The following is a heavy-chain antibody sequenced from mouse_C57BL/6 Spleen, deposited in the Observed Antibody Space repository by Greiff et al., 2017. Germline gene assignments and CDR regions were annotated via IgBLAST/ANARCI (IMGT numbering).Heavy chain of an antibody. Sequence: DVKLVESGGGLVKPGGSLKLSCAASGFTFSSYAMSWVRQTPEKRLEWVATISDGGSYTYYPDNVKGRFTISRDNAKNNLYLQMSHLKSEDTAMYYCAREGLTGRFAYWGQGTLVTVSA. CDR2: ISDGGSYT. CDR1: GFTFSSYA. CDR3: AREGLTGRFAY. V-gene: IGHV5-4*01. D-gene: IGHD4-1*01. J-gene: IGHJ3*01.